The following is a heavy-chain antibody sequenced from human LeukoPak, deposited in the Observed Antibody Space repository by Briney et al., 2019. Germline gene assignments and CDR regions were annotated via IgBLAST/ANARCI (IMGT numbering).Heavy chain of an antibody. D-gene: IGHD4-17*01. CDR1: GGSLSGYY. V-gene: IGHV4-34*01. J-gene: IGHJ6*03. CDR3: ARAYDDYRYYYYYMDV. Sequence: SETLSLTCAVFGGSLSGYYWSWIRQRPGKGLEWIGEINHSGSTNYNPSLKSRVTISVDTSKNQFSLRVSSVTAADTAVYYCARAYDDYRYYYYYMDVWGKGTTVTVSS. CDR2: INHSGST.